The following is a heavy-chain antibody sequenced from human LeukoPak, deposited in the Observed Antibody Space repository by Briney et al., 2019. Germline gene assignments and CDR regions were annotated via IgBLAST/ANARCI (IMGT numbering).Heavy chain of an antibody. D-gene: IGHD3-3*01. Sequence: ASVKVSCKASGYTFTSYDINWVRQAPGQGLEWMGWMNPNSGNTGYAQRFQGRLTLTRDTSISTAYMELSSLRSEDTAVYYCARSFWSGYYIIQNWFDPWGQGTLVTVSS. CDR2: MNPNSGNT. V-gene: IGHV1-8*02. J-gene: IGHJ5*02. CDR1: GYTFTSYD. CDR3: ARSFWSGYYIIQNWFDP.